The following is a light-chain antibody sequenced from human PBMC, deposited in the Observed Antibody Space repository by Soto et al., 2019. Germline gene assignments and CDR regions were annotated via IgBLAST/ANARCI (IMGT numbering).Light chain of an antibody. CDR1: HSISSSY. CDR3: PQYGGSPLYS. J-gene: IGKJ2*03. CDR2: GVS. V-gene: IGKV3-20*01. Sequence: ETILTQSPGTLSLSPGERATLFCRASHSISSSYLAWYQQKPGQAPSLLIYGVSMRATGIPDRFSGSGSGTDFTRTISRLEPEDFAVYYCPQYGGSPLYSFGQGTKVEI.